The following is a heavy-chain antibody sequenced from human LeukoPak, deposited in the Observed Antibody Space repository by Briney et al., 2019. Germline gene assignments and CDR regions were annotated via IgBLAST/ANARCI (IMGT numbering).Heavy chain of an antibody. CDR2: IQFDGGDI. CDR1: GLTFSNYG. D-gene: IGHD1-1*01. CDR3: AEDQQLEPFHY. J-gene: IGHJ4*02. Sequence: GGPLRLSCAASGLTFSNYGMHWVRQAPGKGLEWVAFIQFDGGDIFYTDSVKGRFTISRDNSKNTLFLQMNSLRTDDTAMYYCAEDQQLEPFHYWGRGTLVTVSS. V-gene: IGHV3-30*02.